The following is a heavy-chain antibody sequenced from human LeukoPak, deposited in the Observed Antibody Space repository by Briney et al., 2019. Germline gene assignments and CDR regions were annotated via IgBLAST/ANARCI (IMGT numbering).Heavy chain of an antibody. Sequence: GGSLRLSCAASGFTFDEYAMHWVRQAPGKGLEWVSGISYSSGSIGYVDSVKGRFTISRDNAKNSLYLQMNSLRVEDTAVYYCARAFVDTAMVNFDYWGQGTLVTVSS. CDR2: ISYSSGSI. J-gene: IGHJ4*02. CDR3: ARAFVDTAMVNFDY. CDR1: GFTFDEYA. V-gene: IGHV3-9*01. D-gene: IGHD5-18*01.